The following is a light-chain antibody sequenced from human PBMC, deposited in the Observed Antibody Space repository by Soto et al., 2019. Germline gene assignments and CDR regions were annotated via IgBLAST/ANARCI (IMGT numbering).Light chain of an antibody. J-gene: IGKJ1*01. CDR1: QSVRSSY. V-gene: IGKV3-20*01. CDR3: LQYGRSPET. Sequence: PGERATLSCRASQSVRSSYFAGYQQKPGQAPRLLIYGASYRATGIPERFSGSGSGTYFTLTISRLEAVDFAVYYCLQYGRSPETFGQGTKVEIK. CDR2: GAS.